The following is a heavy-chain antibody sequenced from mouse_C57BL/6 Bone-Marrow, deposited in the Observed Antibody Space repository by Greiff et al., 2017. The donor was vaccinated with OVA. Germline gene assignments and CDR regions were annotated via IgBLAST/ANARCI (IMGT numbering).Heavy chain of an antibody. CDR2: IRSKSNNYAT. CDR1: GFSFNTYA. CDR3: VRQGDYYGSSSYFDY. Sequence: VQLQQSGGGLVQPKGSLKLSCAASGFSFNTYAMNWVRQAPGKGLEWVARIRSKSNNYATYYADSVKDRFTISRDDSESMLYLQMNNLKTEDTAMYYCVRQGDYYGSSSYFDYWGQGTTLTVSS. V-gene: IGHV10-1*01. J-gene: IGHJ2*01. D-gene: IGHD1-1*01.